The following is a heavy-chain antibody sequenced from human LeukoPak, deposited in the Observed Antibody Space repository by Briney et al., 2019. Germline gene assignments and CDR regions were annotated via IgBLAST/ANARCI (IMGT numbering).Heavy chain of an antibody. CDR3: ARAGEMATILQYFDY. CDR1: GFTFSSYG. Sequence: GGSLRLSCAASGFTFSSYGTHWVRQAPGKGLEWVAVIWYDGSNKYYADSVKGRFTISRDNSKNTLYLQMNSLRAEDTAVYYCARAGEMATILQYFDYWGQGTLVTVSS. D-gene: IGHD5-24*01. J-gene: IGHJ4*02. CDR2: IWYDGSNK. V-gene: IGHV3-33*01.